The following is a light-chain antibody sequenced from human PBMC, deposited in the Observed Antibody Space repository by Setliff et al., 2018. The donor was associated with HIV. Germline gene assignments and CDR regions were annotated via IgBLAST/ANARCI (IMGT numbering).Light chain of an antibody. CDR3: STYTASPTSVYV. CDR1: SRDIGFYNY. V-gene: IGLV2-14*03. Sequence: QSALTQPASVSGSPGQAITISCTGTSRDIGFYNYVSWYQHYPGKAPRLIIHDVSNRPSGVSDRFSGSKSGNTAPLTISGLQTEDEADYYCSTYTASPTSVYVFGTGTKV. CDR2: DVS. J-gene: IGLJ1*01.